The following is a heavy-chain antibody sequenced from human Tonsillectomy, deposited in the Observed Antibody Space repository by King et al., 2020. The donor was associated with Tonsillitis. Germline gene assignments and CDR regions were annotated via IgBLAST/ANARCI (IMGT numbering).Heavy chain of an antibody. V-gene: IGHV4-4*07. CDR1: GGSISGYF. J-gene: IGHJ6*02. CDR2: ISFSGST. CDR3: TRDLITYYYDASGYGYFNAMDV. D-gene: IGHD3-22*01. Sequence: VQLQESGPGLVKPSETLSLTCTVSGGSISGYFWTWIRQPAGKGLEWIGRISFSGSTNYNPSLTSRVTMSVDTSKNQFSLKLNSVTAADTAVYYCTRDLITYYYDASGYGYFNAMDVWGQGTTVTVSS.